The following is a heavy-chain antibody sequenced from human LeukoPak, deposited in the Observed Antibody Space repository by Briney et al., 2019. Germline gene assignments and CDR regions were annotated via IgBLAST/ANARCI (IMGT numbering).Heavy chain of an antibody. CDR3: ARKTVVGSYFDY. Sequence: GGSLRPSCAASGFTFSAYWMSWVRQAPGKGLEWVANIKQDGSDKYYVDSEKGRFTISRDNAKNSLYLQMNSLRAEDTAVYYCARKTVVGSYFDYWGQGTPVTVSS. D-gene: IGHD2-15*01. CDR2: IKQDGSDK. V-gene: IGHV3-7*03. J-gene: IGHJ4*02. CDR1: GFTFSAYW.